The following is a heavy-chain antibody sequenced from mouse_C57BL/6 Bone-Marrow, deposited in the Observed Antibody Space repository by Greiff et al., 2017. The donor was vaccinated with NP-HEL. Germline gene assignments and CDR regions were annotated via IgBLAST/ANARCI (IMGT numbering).Heavy chain of an antibody. J-gene: IGHJ3*01. CDR3: ARGGWLGAY. CDR1: GFTFSDYY. V-gene: IGHV5-12*01. Sequence: EVKVVESGGGLVQPGGSLKLSCAASGFTFSDYYMYWVRQTPEKRLEWVAYISNGGGSTYYPDTVKGRFTLSRDNAKNTLYLQMSRLTSEDTAMYYCARGGWLGAYWGQGTLVTVSA. D-gene: IGHD1-1*02. CDR2: ISNGGGST.